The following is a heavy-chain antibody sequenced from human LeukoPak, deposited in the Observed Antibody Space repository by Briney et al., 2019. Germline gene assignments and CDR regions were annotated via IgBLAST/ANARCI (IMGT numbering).Heavy chain of an antibody. D-gene: IGHD3-3*01. Sequence: GGSLRLSCAASGFTFSSYALSWVRQAPGKGLEWVSVIYSGGSTYYADSVKGRFTISRDNSKNTLYLQMNSLRSEDTAVYYCATAGDKRFSRFTGFDPWGQGTLVTVSS. CDR2: IYSGGST. CDR1: GFTFSSYA. V-gene: IGHV3-53*05. CDR3: ATAGDKRFSRFTGFDP. J-gene: IGHJ5*02.